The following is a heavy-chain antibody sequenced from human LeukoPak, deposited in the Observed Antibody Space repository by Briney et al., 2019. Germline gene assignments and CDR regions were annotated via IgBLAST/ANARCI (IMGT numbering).Heavy chain of an antibody. CDR1: GGSISSGSYY. Sequence: SQTLSLTCTVSGGSISSGSYYWGWVRQPPGKGLEWVGYIYYSGSTNYNPSLKSRVTISVDTSKNQFSLKLSSVTAADTAVYYCAGAASSSWEDAFDIWGQGTMVTVSS. V-gene: IGHV4-61*05. CDR2: IYYSGST. J-gene: IGHJ3*02. CDR3: AGAASSSWEDAFDI. D-gene: IGHD6-13*01.